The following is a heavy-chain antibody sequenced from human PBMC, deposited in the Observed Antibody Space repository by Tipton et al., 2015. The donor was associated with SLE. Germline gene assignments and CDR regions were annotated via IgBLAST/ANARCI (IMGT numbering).Heavy chain of an antibody. V-gene: IGHV3-74*01. CDR1: GFTFSSYW. CDR2: IHSDGSSA. J-gene: IGHJ4*02. CDR3: TRSWGGAPYYFDY. D-gene: IGHD3-16*01. Sequence: SLRLSCAASGFTFSSYWMHWVRQAPGKGLAWVSRIHSDGSSANYADSVKGRFTISRDNAKNTLYLQMNSLRAGDTAVYYCTRSWGGAPYYFDYWGQGTLVTVSS.